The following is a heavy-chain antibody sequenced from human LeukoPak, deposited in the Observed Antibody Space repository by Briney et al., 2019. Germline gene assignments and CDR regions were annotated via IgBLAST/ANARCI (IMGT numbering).Heavy chain of an antibody. Sequence: ASVKVSCKASGYTFTSYGISWVRQAPGQGLEWMGWISAYNCNTNYAQKLQGRVTMTTDTSTSTAYMELRSLRSDDMAVYYCARDLPDYYYDSSGYLYDYWGQGTLVTVSS. CDR3: ARDLPDYYYDSSGYLYDY. CDR1: GYTFTSYG. CDR2: ISAYNCNT. V-gene: IGHV1-18*03. J-gene: IGHJ4*02. D-gene: IGHD3-22*01.